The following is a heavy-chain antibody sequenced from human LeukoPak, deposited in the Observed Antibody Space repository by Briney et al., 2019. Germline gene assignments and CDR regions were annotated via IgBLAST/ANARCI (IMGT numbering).Heavy chain of an antibody. CDR3: VRDLGVSVRCGGRSCDRES. CDR2: INPDRGGT. J-gene: IGHJ5*02. CDR1: GCKFSDYY. V-gene: IGHV1-2*02. D-gene: IGHD2-21*01. Sequence: ASLTVSCNASGCKFSDYYIHWVRQAPGQGPEWMGWINPDRGGTKYPQNLQGRVTMPRDTSITTAYMEVISLRLDDTAVYYCVRDLGVSVRCGGRSCDRESWGQGTLVTVSS.